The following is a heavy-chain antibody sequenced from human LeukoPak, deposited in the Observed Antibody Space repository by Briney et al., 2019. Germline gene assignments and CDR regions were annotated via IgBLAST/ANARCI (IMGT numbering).Heavy chain of an antibody. D-gene: IGHD3-9*01. CDR1: GGSISSYY. Sequence: SEALSLTCTVSGGSISSYYWSWIRQPAGKGLEWIGRIYTSGSTNYNPSLKSRVTMSVDTSKNQFSLKLSSVTAADTAVYYCARETSITIFSYYYYMDVWGKGTTVTISS. V-gene: IGHV4-4*07. CDR3: ARETSITIFSYYYYMDV. CDR2: IYTSGST. J-gene: IGHJ6*03.